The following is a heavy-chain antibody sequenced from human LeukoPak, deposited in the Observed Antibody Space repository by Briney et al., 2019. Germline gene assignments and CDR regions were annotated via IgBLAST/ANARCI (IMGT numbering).Heavy chain of an antibody. CDR2: IRYDGSNK. Sequence: GGSLRLSCAASGFTFSSYGMHWVRQAPGKGLEWVAFIRYDGSNKYYADSVKGRFTISRDNSKNTMYLQMNSLRVEDTAVYCCARVGDFVCKDWGQGTLVTVSS. D-gene: IGHD3-16*01. CDR3: ARVGDFVCKD. V-gene: IGHV3-30*02. J-gene: IGHJ1*01. CDR1: GFTFSSYG.